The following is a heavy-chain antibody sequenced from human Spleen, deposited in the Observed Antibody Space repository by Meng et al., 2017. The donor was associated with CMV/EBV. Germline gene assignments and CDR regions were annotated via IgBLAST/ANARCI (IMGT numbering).Heavy chain of an antibody. J-gene: IGHJ4*02. CDR2: ISTSGDTI. CDR3: ARPNTAYFDY. V-gene: IGHV3-48*03. Sequence: GESLKISCVASRFTFSDYEMNWVRRAPGKGLEWVSYISTSGDTIYYADSVKGRFTISRDNAKNSLYLQMNSLRAEDTAVYYCARPNTAYFDYWGQGTLVTVSS. CDR1: RFTFSDYE. D-gene: IGHD2-21*01.